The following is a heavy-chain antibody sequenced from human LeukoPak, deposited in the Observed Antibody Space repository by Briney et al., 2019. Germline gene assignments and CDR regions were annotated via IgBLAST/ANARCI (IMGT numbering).Heavy chain of an antibody. D-gene: IGHD5/OR15-5a*01. Sequence: SETLSLTCAVYGGSFSGYYWSWIRQPPGKGLEWIGRIYTSGSTNYNPSLKSRVTMSVDTSKNQFSLKLSSVTAADTAVYYCARGSTWIQYFDYWGQGTLVTVSS. J-gene: IGHJ4*02. CDR3: ARGSTWIQYFDY. V-gene: IGHV4-59*10. CDR2: IYTSGST. CDR1: GGSFSGYY.